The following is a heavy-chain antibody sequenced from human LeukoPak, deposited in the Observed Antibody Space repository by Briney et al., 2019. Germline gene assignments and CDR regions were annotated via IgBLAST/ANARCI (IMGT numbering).Heavy chain of an antibody. CDR2: IYDSGST. CDR1: GGSISSYY. D-gene: IGHD3-22*01. J-gene: IGHJ4*02. V-gene: IGHV4-59*12. CDR3: AIRNYYDSSGRYYYFDY. Sequence: SETLSLTCTVSGGSISSYYWSWIRQPPGKGLEWIGYIYDSGSTNYNPSLKSRVTISVDTSKNQFSLKLSSVTAADTAVYYCAIRNYYDSSGRYYYFDYWGQGTLVTVSS.